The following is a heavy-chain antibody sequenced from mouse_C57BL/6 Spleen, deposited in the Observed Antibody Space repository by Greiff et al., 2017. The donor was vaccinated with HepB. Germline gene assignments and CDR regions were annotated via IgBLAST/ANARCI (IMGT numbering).Heavy chain of an antibody. V-gene: IGHV1-59*01. J-gene: IGHJ4*01. CDR1: GYTFTSYW. D-gene: IGHD2-5*01. CDR2: IDPSDSYT. CDR3: ARPLSNYKAMDY. Sequence: QVQLQQPGAELVRPGTSVKLSCKASGYTFTSYWMHWVKQRPGQGLEWIGVIDPSDSYTNYNQKFKGKATLTVDTSSSTAYMQLSSLTSEDSAVYYCARPLSNYKAMDYWGQGTSVTVSS.